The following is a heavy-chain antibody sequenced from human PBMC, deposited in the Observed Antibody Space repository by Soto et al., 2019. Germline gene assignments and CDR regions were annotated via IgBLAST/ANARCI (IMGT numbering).Heavy chain of an antibody. CDR1: GGTFSSYA. J-gene: IGHJ4*02. CDR2: IIPIFGTA. D-gene: IGHD1-26*01. V-gene: IGHV1-69*13. CDR3: ARVMWELGYFDY. Sequence: ASVKVSCKASGGTFSSYAISWVRQAPGQGLEWMGGIIPIFGTANYAQKFQGRVTITADESTSTAYMELSSLRSEDTAVYYCARVMWELGYFDYWGQGTLVTVSS.